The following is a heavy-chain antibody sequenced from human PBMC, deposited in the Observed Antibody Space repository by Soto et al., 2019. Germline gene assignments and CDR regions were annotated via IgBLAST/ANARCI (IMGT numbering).Heavy chain of an antibody. CDR3: ARWPQPRYTADPYAVDV. CDR1: GGTFSSSG. D-gene: IGHD3-16*02. V-gene: IGHV1-69*11. Sequence: QVHLVQSGTEVKKPGSSVKVSCKASGGTFSSSGFSWVRQAPGQGLEWMGMIVPSLDTTNYAQKFQARVTITGDEVTSTAYMELRSLRSEDTAVYYCARWPQPRYTADPYAVDVWGQGTRVIVSS. J-gene: IGHJ6*02. CDR2: IVPSLDTT.